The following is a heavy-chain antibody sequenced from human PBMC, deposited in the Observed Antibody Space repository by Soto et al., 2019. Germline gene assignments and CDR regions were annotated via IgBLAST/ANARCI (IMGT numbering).Heavy chain of an antibody. V-gene: IGHV4-34*01. CDR2: INHSGST. D-gene: IGHD3-9*01. J-gene: IGHJ3*02. Sequence: SETLSLTCAVYGGSFSGYYWSWIRQPPGKGLEWIGEINHSGSTNYNPSLKSRVTISVDTSKNQFSLKLSSVTAADTAVYYCARVKVLRYFDWLTNALDIWGQGTMVTVS. CDR3: ARVKVLRYFDWLTNALDI. CDR1: GGSFSGYY.